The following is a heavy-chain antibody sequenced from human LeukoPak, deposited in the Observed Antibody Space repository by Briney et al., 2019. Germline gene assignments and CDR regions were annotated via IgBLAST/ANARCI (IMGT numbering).Heavy chain of an antibody. Sequence: GGSLRLSCSASGFTFSSYAMHWVRQAPGKGLEYVSAISSNGGSTYNADSVKGRFSISRDNSKNTLSLQVSSLRAEDTAVYYCLRGSGSYYHHYFDYWGQGTLVTVSS. D-gene: IGHD3-10*01. V-gene: IGHV3-64D*06. J-gene: IGHJ4*02. CDR3: LRGSGSYYHHYFDY. CDR2: ISSNGGST. CDR1: GFTFSSYA.